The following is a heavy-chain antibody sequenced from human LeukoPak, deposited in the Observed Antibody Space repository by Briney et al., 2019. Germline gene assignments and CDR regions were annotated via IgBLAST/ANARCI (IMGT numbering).Heavy chain of an antibody. CDR2: IYSGGST. D-gene: IGHD3-10*01. J-gene: IGHJ4*02. CDR1: GFTVSSNY. Sequence: PGGSLRLSCTVSGFTVSSNYMSWVRQAPGKGLEWVSVIYSGGSTYYADSVKGRFTISRDNSKNTLYLQMNSLRAEDTAVYYCARVHMVRGVPYYFDYWGQGTLVTVSS. CDR3: ARVHMVRGVPYYFDY. V-gene: IGHV3-53*01.